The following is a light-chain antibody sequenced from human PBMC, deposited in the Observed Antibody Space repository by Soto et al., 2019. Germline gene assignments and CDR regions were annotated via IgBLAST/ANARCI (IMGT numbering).Light chain of an antibody. CDR3: SSYAGSTTWVV. CDR1: SSDVASYNL. J-gene: IGLJ2*01. Sequence: QSALTQPASVSGSPGQSITISCTGTSSDVASYNLVSWYQRHPDKAPKLMIYEGSKRPSGVSNRFSGPKSGNTASLTISGLQAEDEADYYCSSYAGSTTWVVFGGGTKLTVL. CDR2: EGS. V-gene: IGLV2-23*01.